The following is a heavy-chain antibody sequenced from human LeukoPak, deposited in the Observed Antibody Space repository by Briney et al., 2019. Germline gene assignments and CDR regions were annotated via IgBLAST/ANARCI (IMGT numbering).Heavy chain of an antibody. J-gene: IGHJ4*01. CDR1: GFTFNNYY. D-gene: IGHD4-17*01. CDR3: ARDGGYGDYPHFDY. V-gene: IGHV3-11*01. Sequence: GGSLRLSCAASGFTFNNYYMTWIRQAPGKGLEWLSYISSSNITMYYADSVKGRFTISRDNAKKSLYLQMNSLRPDDTAVYYCARDGGYGDYPHFDYWGQGALVTVSS. CDR2: ISSSNITM.